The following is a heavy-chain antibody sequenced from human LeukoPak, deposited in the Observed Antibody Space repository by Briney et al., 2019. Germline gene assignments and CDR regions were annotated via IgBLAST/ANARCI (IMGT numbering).Heavy chain of an antibody. CDR1: GFIFTNYF. CDR2: ISNDGRNK. V-gene: IGHV3-30*03. CDR3: ARDELPGRDIDWSGAPSEY. Sequence: GGSLRLSCAASGFIFTNYFMSWVRQAPGKGLEWVAVISNDGRNKNYADSVKGRFTLSRDNSKNTLYLQMNSLRAEDTAVYYCARDELPGRDIDWSGAPSEYWGQGSLVTVSS. D-gene: IGHD3-9*01. J-gene: IGHJ4*02.